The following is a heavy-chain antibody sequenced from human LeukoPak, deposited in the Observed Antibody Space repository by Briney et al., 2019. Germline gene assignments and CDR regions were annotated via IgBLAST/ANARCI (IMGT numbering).Heavy chain of an antibody. D-gene: IGHD2-15*01. V-gene: IGHV1-2*02. Sequence: ASVKVSCKASGYTFTGYDMHWVRQAPGQGLEWMGWINPNSGDRNSAQKFKGRVTMTRDTSISTAYMELSRLRSDDTAVYYCAREEVAAANYFDYWGQGTLVTVSS. J-gene: IGHJ4*02. CDR3: AREEVAAANYFDY. CDR2: INPNSGDR. CDR1: GYTFTGYD.